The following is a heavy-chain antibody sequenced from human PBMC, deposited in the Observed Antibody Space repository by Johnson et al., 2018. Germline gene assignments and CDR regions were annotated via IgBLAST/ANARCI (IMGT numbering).Heavy chain of an antibody. J-gene: IGHJ6*03. Sequence: QVQLVQSGGGVVQPGRSLRLSCAASGFTFSSYGMHWVRQAPGKGLEWVAVISYDRSNKYYADSVKGRFTISRDNSKNTLYLQMNSLRAEDTAVYYCAATDPYYYYYMDVWGKGTTVTVSS. V-gene: IGHV3-30*03. CDR1: GFTFSSYG. D-gene: IGHD4-11*01. CDR3: AATDPYYYYYMDV. CDR2: ISYDRSNK.